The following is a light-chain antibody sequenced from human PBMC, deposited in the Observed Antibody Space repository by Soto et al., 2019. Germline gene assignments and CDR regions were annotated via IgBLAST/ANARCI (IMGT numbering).Light chain of an antibody. Sequence: DIQMTQSPSTLSASVGDRVTITCRASQGIDSWLAWYQQKPGKAPKLLIYKASDLESGVPSRFSGSGSGTEFTLTISGLQPDDFATYYCQQYNDYFFTFGPGTKVDI. CDR1: QGIDSW. CDR2: KAS. J-gene: IGKJ3*01. CDR3: QQYNDYFFT. V-gene: IGKV1-5*03.